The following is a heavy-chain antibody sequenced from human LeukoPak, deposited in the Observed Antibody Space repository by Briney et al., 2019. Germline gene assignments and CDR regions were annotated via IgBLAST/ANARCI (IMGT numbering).Heavy chain of an antibody. D-gene: IGHD6-6*01. CDR3: AKYQQASSRRFDY. CDR1: GFLVSNYY. J-gene: IGHJ4*02. V-gene: IGHV3-23*01. Sequence: GGSLRLSCAASGFLVSNYYMSWVRQAPGKGLEWVSVFSRDGTTTYYADSVKGRFTISRDNSKNTLYLQMSSLRAEDTAVYYCAKYQQASSRRFDYWGRGTLVTVSS. CDR2: FSRDGTTT.